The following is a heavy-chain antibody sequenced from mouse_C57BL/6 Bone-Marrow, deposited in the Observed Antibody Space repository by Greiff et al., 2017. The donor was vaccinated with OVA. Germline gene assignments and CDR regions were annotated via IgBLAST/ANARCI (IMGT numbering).Heavy chain of an antibody. CDR2: IDPENGDT. CDR3: TTASNFKGYFDV. J-gene: IGHJ1*03. Sequence: VQLQQSGAELVRPGASVKLSCTASGFNIKDDYMHWVKQRPEQGLEWIGWIDPENGDTEYASKFQGKATITADTSSNTAYLQLSSLTSEDTAVYYCTTASNFKGYFDVWGTGTTATVSS. V-gene: IGHV14-4*01. D-gene: IGHD2-5*01. CDR1: GFNIKDDY.